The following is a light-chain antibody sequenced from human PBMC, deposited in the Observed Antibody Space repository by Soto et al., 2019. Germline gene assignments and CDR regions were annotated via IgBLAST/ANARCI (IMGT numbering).Light chain of an antibody. CDR1: SSDVGGYNY. J-gene: IGLJ2*01. Sequence: QSALTQPASVSGSPGQSITISCTGSSSDVGGYNYVSWYQQHPGKAPKLMIYDVSYRPSVVSNRFSGSKSGNTASLTISGLQAEDEADYYCSSYASGTTVVFGGGTKLTVL. V-gene: IGLV2-14*01. CDR2: DVS. CDR3: SSYASGTTVV.